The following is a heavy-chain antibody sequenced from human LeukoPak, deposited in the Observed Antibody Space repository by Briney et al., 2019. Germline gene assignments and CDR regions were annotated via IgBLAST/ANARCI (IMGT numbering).Heavy chain of an antibody. Sequence: HPGRSLRLSCAVSGFTFTNYALHSARQPPRKGLEWVAVISYDGNYQYYADSVKGRFTVSRDDSKNTLFLQMNDLRPDDTAVYYCARVLGVGYGTTNLAYWGQGTLVTVSS. J-gene: IGHJ4*02. V-gene: IGHV3-30-3*01. D-gene: IGHD1-7*01. CDR3: ARVLGVGYGTTNLAY. CDR1: GFTFTNYA. CDR2: ISYDGNYQ.